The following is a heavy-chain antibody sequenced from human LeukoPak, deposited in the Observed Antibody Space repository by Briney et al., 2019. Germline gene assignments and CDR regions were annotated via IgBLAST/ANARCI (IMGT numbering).Heavy chain of an antibody. CDR3: AREGMGGNLGDFDY. CDR1: GYTFTSYD. CDR2: INTNSGNT. Sequence: GASVKVSCKSSGYTFTSYDINWVREATGQGLEWMGWINTNSGNTGYAQKFQGRVTMTRNTSISTAYMELSSLRSEDTAVYYCAREGMGGNLGDFDYWGQGTLVTVSS. D-gene: IGHD4-23*01. V-gene: IGHV1-8*01. J-gene: IGHJ4*02.